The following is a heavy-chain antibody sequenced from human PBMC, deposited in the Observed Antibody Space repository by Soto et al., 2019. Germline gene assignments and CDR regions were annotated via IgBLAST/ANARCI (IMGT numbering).Heavy chain of an antibody. CDR3: AHNSGSYPLCDY. CDR1: GFSLSTSGVG. V-gene: IGHV2-5*01. J-gene: IGHJ4*02. D-gene: IGHD1-26*01. Sequence: QITLKESGPTLVKPTQTLTLTCTFSGFSLSTSGVGVGWIRQPPGKALEWLALIYWNDDKRYSPSLKSRLTITKDTSKHQVVLTMTNMDPVDTATYYCAHNSGSYPLCDYWGQGTLVTVSS. CDR2: IYWNDDK.